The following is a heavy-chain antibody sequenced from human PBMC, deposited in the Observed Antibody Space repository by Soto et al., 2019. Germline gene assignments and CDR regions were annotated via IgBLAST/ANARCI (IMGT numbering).Heavy chain of an antibody. CDR3: ARGRGYSYGLDP. CDR2: ISYSGTT. J-gene: IGHJ5*02. V-gene: IGHV4-30-4*02. Sequence: SDTPSLTCTFSDDSLSSNNNYWSGIRQPPGEGLEWIGFISYSGTTSYSPSLKSRVAISLDTSKNQFSLSLSSVTAADTAVYYCARGRGYSYGLDPWGQGTLVTVS. CDR1: DDSLSSNNNY. D-gene: IGHD5-18*01.